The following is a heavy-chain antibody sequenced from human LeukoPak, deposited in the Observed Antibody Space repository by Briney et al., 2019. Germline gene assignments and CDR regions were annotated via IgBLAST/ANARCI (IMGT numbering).Heavy chain of an antibody. D-gene: IGHD4-17*01. CDR1: GYTFTGYY. V-gene: IGHV1-2*02. CDR2: INPNSGGT. CDR3: ARATVATSEIDY. Sequence: ASVKVSCKASGYTFTGYYMRWVRQAPGQGLEWMGWINPNSGGTNYAQKFQGRVTMTRDTSISTAYMELSRLRSDDTAVYYCARATVATSEIDYWGQGTLVTVSS. J-gene: IGHJ4*02.